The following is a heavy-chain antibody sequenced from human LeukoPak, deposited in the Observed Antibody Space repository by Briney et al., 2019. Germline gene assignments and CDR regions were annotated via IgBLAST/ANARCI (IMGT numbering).Heavy chain of an antibody. D-gene: IGHD1-14*01. CDR3: ARSRIGWFDP. J-gene: IGHJ5*02. CDR1: GGSLSGYY. Sequence: SETLSLTCAAYGGSLSGYYWSWIRQPPGKGLEWIGEINHSGSTKYNPSLKSRVTISVDTSKNQFSLKLNSVTGADTAVDYCARSRIGWFDPWGRGTLVTVSS. CDR2: INHSGST. V-gene: IGHV4-34*01.